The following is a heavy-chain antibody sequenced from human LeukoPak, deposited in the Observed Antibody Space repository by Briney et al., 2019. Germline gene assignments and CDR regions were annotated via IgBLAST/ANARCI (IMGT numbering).Heavy chain of an antibody. CDR2: IYYSGST. Sequence: PSETLSLTCTVSDVSISSSNYFWAWIRQPPGKGLDYIGSIYYSGSTYYNPSLKSRVTISVDTSKNQFSLKLSSVTAADTAVYYCARQERYCSNGVCLKHFDYWGQGTLVTVSS. V-gene: IGHV4-39*01. CDR1: DVSISSSNYF. J-gene: IGHJ4*02. CDR3: ARQERYCSNGVCLKHFDY. D-gene: IGHD2-8*01.